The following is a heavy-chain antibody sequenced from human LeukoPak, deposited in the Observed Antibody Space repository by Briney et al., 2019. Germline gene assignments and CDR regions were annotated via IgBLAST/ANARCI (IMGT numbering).Heavy chain of an antibody. CDR3: ARDEDPGYSSSWIDY. CDR1: GYTFTSYG. J-gene: IGHJ4*02. Sequence: ASVKVSCKASGYTFTSYGISWVRQAPGQGLEWMGWISVYNGNTNYAQKLQGRVTMTTDTSTSTAYMELRSLRSDDTAVYYCARDEDPGYSSSWIDYWGQGTLVTVSS. CDR2: ISVYNGNT. D-gene: IGHD6-13*01. V-gene: IGHV1-18*01.